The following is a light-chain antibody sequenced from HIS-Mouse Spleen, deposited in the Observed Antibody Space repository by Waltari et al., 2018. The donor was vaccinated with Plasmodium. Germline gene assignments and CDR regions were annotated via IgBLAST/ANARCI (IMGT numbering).Light chain of an antibody. CDR3: QQYNSYSMYT. CDR2: KAS. J-gene: IGKJ2*01. Sequence: DIQITQSPSTLSASVGDRVTITCRASQSISSWLAWYQPKPRKAPKLLNYKASSLERGVPSRFSDSGSGTEFTLTISSLQPDDFATYYCQQYNSYSMYTFGQGTKLEIK. V-gene: IGKV1-5*03. CDR1: QSISSW.